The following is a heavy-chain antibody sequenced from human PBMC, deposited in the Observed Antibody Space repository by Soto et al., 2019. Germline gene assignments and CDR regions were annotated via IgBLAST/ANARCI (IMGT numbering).Heavy chain of an antibody. V-gene: IGHV4-59*11. CDR1: GGSIINHY. J-gene: IGHJ4*02. CDR3: ARANWYSEY. D-gene: IGHD7-27*01. CDR2: IYYSGST. Sequence: SETLSLTYTVSGGSIINHYWSWIRQPPGKGLEWIGYIYYSGSTNYNPSLKSRVTISVDTSKNQFSLNLTSLTAADTAIYYCARANWYSEYWGQGTLVTVSS.